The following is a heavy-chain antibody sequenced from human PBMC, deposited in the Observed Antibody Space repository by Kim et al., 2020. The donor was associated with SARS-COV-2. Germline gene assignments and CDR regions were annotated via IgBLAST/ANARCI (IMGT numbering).Heavy chain of an antibody. D-gene: IGHD3-10*01. CDR3: ARSPMVRGVMYYFDY. V-gene: IGHV4-4*07. Sequence: PSPKSRVTMSVDTSQSQFSLNLRSVTAADTAVYYCARSPMVRGVMYYFDYWGQGTLVTVSS. J-gene: IGHJ4*02.